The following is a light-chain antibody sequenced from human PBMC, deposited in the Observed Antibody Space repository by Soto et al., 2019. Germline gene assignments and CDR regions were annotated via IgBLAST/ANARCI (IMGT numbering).Light chain of an antibody. V-gene: IGKV3-15*01. CDR3: QQYSNWPPIT. CDR2: DTS. CDR1: QSVSIH. Sequence: PGTLSVSLGERATLSCRASQSVSIHLAWYQQKPGQAPRLLIYDTSTRATGIPARFSGSGSGTEFTLTISSLQSEDFAVYYCQQYSNWPPITFGQGTRLEIK. J-gene: IGKJ5*01.